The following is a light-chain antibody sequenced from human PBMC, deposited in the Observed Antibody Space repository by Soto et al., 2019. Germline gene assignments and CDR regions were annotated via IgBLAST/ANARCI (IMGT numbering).Light chain of an antibody. CDR2: DAS. V-gene: IGKV1-5*01. Sequence: DIQMPQSPSTLSASVGVRVTITCRASQSISSWLAWYQQKPGKAPKLLIYDASSLESGVPSRFSGSGSGTEFTLTISSLQPDDFATYYCQQYNSYSYTFGQGTKLEIK. CDR1: QSISSW. CDR3: QQYNSYSYT. J-gene: IGKJ2*01.